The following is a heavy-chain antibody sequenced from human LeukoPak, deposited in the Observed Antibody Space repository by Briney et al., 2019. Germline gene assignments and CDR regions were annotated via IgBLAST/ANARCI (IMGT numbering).Heavy chain of an antibody. V-gene: IGHV3-23*01. Sequence: GGSLRLSCSSSGFTFSDYALTWFRQAPRKGLEWVSGTSGSGASAYYADSVKGRFTISRDNPRSTVYLQLNSLTAEDTAIYYCARSRGFGELLPFDHWGQGALVTVSS. D-gene: IGHD3-10*01. CDR3: ARSRGFGELLPFDH. J-gene: IGHJ4*02. CDR2: TSGSGASA. CDR1: GFTFSDYA.